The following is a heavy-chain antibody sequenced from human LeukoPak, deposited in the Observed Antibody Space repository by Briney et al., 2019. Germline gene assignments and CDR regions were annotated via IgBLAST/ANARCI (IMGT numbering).Heavy chain of an antibody. D-gene: IGHD3-22*01. V-gene: IGHV4-39*01. Sequence: SETLSLTCTVSGGSISSGGYYWSWIRQHPGKGLEWIGSIYYSGSTYYNPSLKSRVTISVDTSKNQFSLKLSSVTAADTAVYYCARRGYHDAFDIWGQGTMVTVSS. CDR3: ARRGYHDAFDI. J-gene: IGHJ3*02. CDR2: IYYSGST. CDR1: GGSISSGGYY.